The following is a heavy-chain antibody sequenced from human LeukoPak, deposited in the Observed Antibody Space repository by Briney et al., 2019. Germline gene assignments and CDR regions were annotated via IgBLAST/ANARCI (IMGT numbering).Heavy chain of an antibody. D-gene: IGHD6-19*01. Sequence: SVKVSCKASGGTFSSYAISWVRQAPGQGLEWMGGIIPIFGTANYAQKFQGRVTITADESTSTAYMELSSLRSEDTAVYYCARGRMYSSGWYLNQFGYYMDVWGKGTTVTVSS. CDR3: ARGRMYSSGWYLNQFGYYMDV. CDR2: IIPIFGTA. V-gene: IGHV1-69*13. J-gene: IGHJ6*03. CDR1: GGTFSSYA.